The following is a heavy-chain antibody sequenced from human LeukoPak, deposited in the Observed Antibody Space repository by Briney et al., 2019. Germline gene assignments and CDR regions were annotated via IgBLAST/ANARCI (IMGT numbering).Heavy chain of an antibody. J-gene: IGHJ4*02. CDR1: GFTFSSYA. V-gene: IGHV3-23*01. CDR3: AKDGSIAVAGTLGY. CDR2: ISGSGGST. D-gene: IGHD6-19*01. Sequence: GGALRLSCAASGFTFSSYAMSWVRKAPGKGLEWVSAISGSGGSTYYADSVKGRFTISRDNSNNTLYLQMNSLRAEDTAVYYCAKDGSIAVAGTLGYWGQGTLVTVSS.